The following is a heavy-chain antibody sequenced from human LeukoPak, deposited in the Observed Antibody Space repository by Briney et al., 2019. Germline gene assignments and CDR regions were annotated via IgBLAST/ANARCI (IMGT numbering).Heavy chain of an antibody. D-gene: IGHD6-19*01. V-gene: IGHV4-34*01. CDR3: ARAVAGCLSY. CDR2: INHSGST. Sequence: SETLSLTCAVYGGSFSGYYWSWIRQPPGKGLEGIGEINHSGSTNYNPSIKSGGTISVDTSNNQFSLKLSSVTAAATPVYYWARAVAGCLSYWGQGTLVTVSS. CDR1: GGSFSGYY. J-gene: IGHJ4*02.